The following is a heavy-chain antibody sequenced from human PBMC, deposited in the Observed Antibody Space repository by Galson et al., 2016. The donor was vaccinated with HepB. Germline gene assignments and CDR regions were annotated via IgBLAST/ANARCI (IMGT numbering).Heavy chain of an antibody. V-gene: IGHV4-4*02. CDR1: GVSISSGNW. J-gene: IGHJ4*02. CDR2: IYHSGTT. Sequence: ATLSLTCAVSGVSISSGNWWTWVRQTPGKGLEWLGEIYHSGTTNNNLSLISRVTMSVDKANNKFSLKMTSVTAEDTAIYYCARFVTDGAAWRSFDYWGQGILVTVSS. D-gene: IGHD5-24*01. CDR3: ARFVTDGAAWRSFDY.